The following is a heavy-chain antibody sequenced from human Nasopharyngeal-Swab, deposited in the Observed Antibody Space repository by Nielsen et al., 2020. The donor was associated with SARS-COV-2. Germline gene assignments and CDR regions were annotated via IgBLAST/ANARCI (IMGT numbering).Heavy chain of an antibody. CDR2: ISSSSSTS. J-gene: IGHJ4*02. Sequence: GESLKISCAASGFTISSNGMNWVRQAPGKGLEWVADISSSSSTSYYADSVKGRFTISRDNPKNSLYLQMNSLGDEDTAVYYCARDVGIVGATLDNWGQGTLVTVSS. CDR3: ARDVGIVGATLDN. CDR1: GFTISSNG. V-gene: IGHV3-48*02. D-gene: IGHD1-26*01.